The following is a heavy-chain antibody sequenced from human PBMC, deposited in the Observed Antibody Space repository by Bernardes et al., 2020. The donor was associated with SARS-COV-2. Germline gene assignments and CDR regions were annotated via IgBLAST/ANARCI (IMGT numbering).Heavy chain of an antibody. CDR3: ARTNYEYVWGNSYWYFDL. J-gene: IGHJ2*01. D-gene: IGHD3-16*01. Sequence: SGSTLLKPTQTLTLTCTFSGFSLSTSGMCVSWIRQPPGKALASLSPIDWDDDNSYSTSLKTRPTISKDTSKNQVVLTMTNMDPVDTATYYCARTNYEYVWGNSYWYFDLWGRGTLVTVSS. V-gene: IGHV2-70*01. CDR2: IDWDDDN. CDR1: GFSLSTSGMC.